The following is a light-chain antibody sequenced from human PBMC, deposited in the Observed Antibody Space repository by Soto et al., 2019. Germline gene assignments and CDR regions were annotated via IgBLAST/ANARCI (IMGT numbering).Light chain of an antibody. CDR1: QSISDT. CDR3: QQYGSSPIT. V-gene: IGKV3-20*01. J-gene: IGKJ5*01. CDR2: GAS. Sequence: EIVMTQSPSTLSVSPGGRATLSCRASQSISDTLACYQQKPGQAPRLLIYGASSRATGIPDRFSGSWSGTDFTLTISRLEPEDFAVYYCQQYGSSPITFGQGTRLEIK.